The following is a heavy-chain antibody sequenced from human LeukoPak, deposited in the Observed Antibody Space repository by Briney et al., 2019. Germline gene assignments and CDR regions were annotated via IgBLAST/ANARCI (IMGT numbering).Heavy chain of an antibody. Sequence: PGGSLRLSCAASGFTVSSNYMSWVRQAPGKGLEWVSVIYSGATTYYADSVKGRFTISRDNSKNTLYLQMNSLRAEDTAVYYCARIGSYSHFDNWGQGTLVTVSS. D-gene: IGHD1-26*01. CDR1: GFTVSSNY. V-gene: IGHV3-53*01. CDR3: ARIGSYSHFDN. J-gene: IGHJ4*02. CDR2: IYSGATT.